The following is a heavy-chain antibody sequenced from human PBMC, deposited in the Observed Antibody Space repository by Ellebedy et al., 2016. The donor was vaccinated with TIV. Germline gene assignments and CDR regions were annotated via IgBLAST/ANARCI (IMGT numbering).Heavy chain of an antibody. CDR3: ARLRAAIPGTRHLGWYFDV. CDR2: TYPGDSDT. V-gene: IGHV5-51*01. CDR1: GYIFTNYW. J-gene: IGHJ2*01. D-gene: IGHD1-1*01. Sequence: GESLKISCHVSGYIFTNYWIGWVRQRPGEGLEGMGITYPGDSDTRYSPSFQGQVTVSADKSINTAYLQWGGLKASDTAIYYCARLRAAIPGTRHLGWYFDVWGRGTLVTVSS.